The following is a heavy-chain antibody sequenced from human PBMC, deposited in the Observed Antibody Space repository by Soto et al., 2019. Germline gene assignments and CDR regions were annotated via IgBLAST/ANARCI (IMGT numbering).Heavy chain of an antibody. CDR2: IKQDGSEK. V-gene: IGHV3-7*01. CDR3: ASDPLQLIAAAGTTDY. D-gene: IGHD6-13*01. J-gene: IGHJ4*02. Sequence: GGSLRLSCAASGFTFSSYWMSWVRQAPGKGLEWVANIKQDGSEKYYVDSVKGRFTISRDNAKNSLYLQMNSLRAEDTAVYYCASDPLQLIAAAGTTDYWGQGTLVTVSS. CDR1: GFTFSSYW.